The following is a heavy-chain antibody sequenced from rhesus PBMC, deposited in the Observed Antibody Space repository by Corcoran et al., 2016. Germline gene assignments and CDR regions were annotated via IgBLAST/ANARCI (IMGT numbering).Heavy chain of an antibody. V-gene: IGHV4-127*01. Sequence: QGQLQESGPGLVKPSETLSLTCAVSGYSISSGYGWSWISQSPGKGMEGIGEIKGNTCTTHHNPSPKSPVTISKDPSKNQVSLRLSSVPAADPAVYYCARSSGTGGFDYWGQGVLVTVSS. D-gene: IGHD1-14*01. CDR2: IKGNTCTT. CDR1: GYSISSGYG. CDR3: ARSSGTGGFDY. J-gene: IGHJ4*01.